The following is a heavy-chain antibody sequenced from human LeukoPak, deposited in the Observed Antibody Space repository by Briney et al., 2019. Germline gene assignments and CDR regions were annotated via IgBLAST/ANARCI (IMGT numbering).Heavy chain of an antibody. D-gene: IGHD6-13*01. CDR3: AKDRSNTWSIDY. Sequence: GRSLRLSCVASGFTFSSDAMHWVRQAPGKGLEWVAFISYDGSKKYYADSVKGRFTISRDNSKNTLYLQVNSLTAEGTAVYYCAKDRSNTWSIDYWGQGTLVTVSS. V-gene: IGHV3-30*18. CDR2: ISYDGSKK. CDR1: GFTFSSDA. J-gene: IGHJ4*02.